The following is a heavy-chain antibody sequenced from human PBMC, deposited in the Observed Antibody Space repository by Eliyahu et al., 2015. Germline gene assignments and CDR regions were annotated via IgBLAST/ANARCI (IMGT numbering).Heavy chain of an antibody. D-gene: IGHD2-2*01. J-gene: IGHJ4*02. V-gene: IGHV3-23*01. CDR2: ISGSGGST. CDR3: ATGLPAAMAEIFDY. CDR1: GFXFSSYA. Sequence: EVQLLESGGGLVQPGGSLRLSCAVSGFXFSSYAMXWVRQAPGKGLEWVSAISGSGGSTYYADSVKGRFTISRDNSKNTLYLQMNSLRAEDTAVYYCATGLPAAMAEIFDYWGQGTLVTVSS.